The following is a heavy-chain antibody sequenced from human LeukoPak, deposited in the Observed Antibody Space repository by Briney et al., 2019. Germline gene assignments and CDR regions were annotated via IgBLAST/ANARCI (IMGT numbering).Heavy chain of an antibody. J-gene: IGHJ4*02. Sequence: ASVKVSCKASGYTFTGYYIHWVRQAPGQGLEWMGRINPNSGDTNYAQKFQGRVTMTRDTSISTAYMELSRLRSDDTAVYYCARDYCGGDCFPDYWGQGTLVTVSS. CDR1: GYTFTGYY. CDR3: ARDYCGGDCFPDY. D-gene: IGHD2-21*02. CDR2: INPNSGDT. V-gene: IGHV1-2*06.